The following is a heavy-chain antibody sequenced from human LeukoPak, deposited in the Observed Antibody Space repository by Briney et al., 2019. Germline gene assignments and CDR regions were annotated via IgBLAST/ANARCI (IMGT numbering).Heavy chain of an antibody. D-gene: IGHD6-19*01. Sequence: ASVKVSCKASGYTFTGYYMHWVRQAPGQGLEWMGWINPNSGGTNYAQKFQGRVTMTRDTSISTAYMELSRLRSDGTAVYYCARGQPGIAVAGTVNYYYGMDVWGQGTTVTVSS. CDR1: GYTFTGYY. J-gene: IGHJ6*02. CDR3: ARGQPGIAVAGTVNYYYGMDV. V-gene: IGHV1-2*02. CDR2: INPNSGGT.